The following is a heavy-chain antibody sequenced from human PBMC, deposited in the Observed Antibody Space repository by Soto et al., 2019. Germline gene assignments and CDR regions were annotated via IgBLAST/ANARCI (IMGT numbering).Heavy chain of an antibody. CDR2: ISGSGGST. D-gene: IGHD3-22*01. CDR1: GFTFSSYA. J-gene: IGHJ3*02. V-gene: IGHV3-23*01. Sequence: GGSLRLSCAASGFTFSSYAMSWVRQAPGKGLEWVSAISGSGGSTYYADSVKGRFTISRDNSKNTLYLQMNSLRAEDTAVYYCANPHYYDSSGYYPRVFDIWGQGTMVTVSS. CDR3: ANPHYYDSSGYYPRVFDI.